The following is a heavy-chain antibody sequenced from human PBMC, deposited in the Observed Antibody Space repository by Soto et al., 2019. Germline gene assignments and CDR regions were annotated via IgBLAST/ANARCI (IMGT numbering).Heavy chain of an antibody. Sequence: QVQLVQSGAEVKKPGSSVKVSCKASGGTFSSYAISWVRQAPGQGLEWMGGIIPIFGTANYAQKFQGRVTITADESTSTAYMELSSLRSEDTAVYYCARSLEMATIPERGNWFDPWGQGTLVTVSS. CDR2: IIPIFGTA. D-gene: IGHD5-12*01. CDR3: ARSLEMATIPERGNWFDP. CDR1: GGTFSSYA. J-gene: IGHJ5*02. V-gene: IGHV1-69*12.